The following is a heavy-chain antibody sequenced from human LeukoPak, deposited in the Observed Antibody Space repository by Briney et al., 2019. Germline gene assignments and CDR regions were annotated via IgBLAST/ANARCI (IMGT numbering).Heavy chain of an antibody. CDR3: SRVGSSGWPNYYDS. D-gene: IGHD6-19*01. CDR2: IGTSGDT. V-gene: IGHV3-13*04. CDR1: GFTFSSYD. J-gene: IGHJ4*02. Sequence: GGSLRLSCAASGFTFSSYDMHWVRQATGKGLEWVSVIGTSGDTYYAGSVKGRFTISRENAKNSLYLQMNSLTAGDTAVYFCSRVGSSGWPNYYDSWGQGTLVTVSS.